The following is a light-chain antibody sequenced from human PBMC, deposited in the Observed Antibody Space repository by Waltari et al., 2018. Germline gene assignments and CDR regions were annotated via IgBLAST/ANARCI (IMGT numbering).Light chain of an antibody. Sequence: DIQLTQSPSSLSASVGDRVTITCRASQSISSYLNWYQQKPGKAPKPLSYAASSLQSGVPSRFSGSGSGTDFTLTISSLQPEDFATYYCQQSYSTPPGTFGQGTKVEIK. CDR3: QQSYSTPPGT. V-gene: IGKV1-39*01. CDR2: AAS. J-gene: IGKJ1*01. CDR1: QSISSY.